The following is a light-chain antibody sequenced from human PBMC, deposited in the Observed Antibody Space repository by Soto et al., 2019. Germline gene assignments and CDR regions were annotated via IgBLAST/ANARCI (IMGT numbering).Light chain of an antibody. CDR1: SSDVGGYNY. Sequence: QSALTQPASVSGSPGQSIAISCTGTSSDVGGYNYVSWYQQHPGKTPNLMIYDVSNRPSGVSNRFSGSKSGNTASLTISGLQAEDEADYYCSSYTSSSTWEFGGGTKLTVL. J-gene: IGLJ3*02. CDR2: DVS. V-gene: IGLV2-14*01. CDR3: SSYTSSSTWE.